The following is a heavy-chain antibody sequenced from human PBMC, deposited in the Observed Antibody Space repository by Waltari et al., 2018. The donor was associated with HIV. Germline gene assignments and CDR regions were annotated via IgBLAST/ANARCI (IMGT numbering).Heavy chain of an antibody. J-gene: IGHJ6*02. CDR1: GFTFSNYG. CDR3: VKEHQYSHTWYSYYGMDV. V-gene: IGHV3-23*01. CDR2: ISGSGGNT. D-gene: IGHD6-13*01. Sequence: EVQLLESGGGFVQTGGSLRLSCAASGFTFSNYGMNWVRQAPGKGVEWVSAISGSGGNTYYADSLKGRFTISRDNSKNTLYLQMNSLRAEDTAVYFCVKEHQYSHTWYSYYGMDVWGQGTTVTVSS.